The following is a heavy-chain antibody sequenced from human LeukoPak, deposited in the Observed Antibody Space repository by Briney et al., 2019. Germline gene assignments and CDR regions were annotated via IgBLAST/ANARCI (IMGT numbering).Heavy chain of an antibody. V-gene: IGHV3-9*01. CDR2: ISWNSGSI. CDR3: AKDWSYGSSDAFDI. Sequence: QSGGSLRLSCAASGFTFDDYAMHWVRQAPGKGLEWVSGISWNSGSIGYADSVKGRFTISRDNAKNSLYLQMNSLRAEDTALYYCAKDWSYGSSDAFDIWGQGTMVTVSS. J-gene: IGHJ3*02. CDR1: GFTFDDYA. D-gene: IGHD1-26*01.